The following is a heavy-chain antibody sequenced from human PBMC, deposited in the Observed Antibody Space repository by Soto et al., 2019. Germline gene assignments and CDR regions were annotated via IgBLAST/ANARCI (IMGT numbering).Heavy chain of an antibody. CDR3: AKPKSLVVPAAIPRYWYFDL. D-gene: IGHD2-2*01. V-gene: IGHV3-23*01. Sequence: GGSLRLSCAASGFTFSSYAMSWVRQAPGKGLEWVSAISGSGGSTYYADSVKGRFTISRDNSKNTLYLQMNSLRAEDTAVYYCAKPKSLVVPAAIPRYWYFDLWGRGTLVTVSS. CDR2: ISGSGGST. CDR1: GFTFSSYA. J-gene: IGHJ2*01.